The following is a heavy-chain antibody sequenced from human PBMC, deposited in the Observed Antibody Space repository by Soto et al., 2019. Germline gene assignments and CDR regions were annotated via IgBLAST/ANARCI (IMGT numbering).Heavy chain of an antibody. CDR1: GFTFSAYA. V-gene: IGHV3-30-3*02. CDR3: AKSEHRDGYNYFPY. D-gene: IGHD5-12*01. Sequence: GGSLRLSCAASGFTFSAYAMNWVRQAPGKGLEWVAVISYDGSNKYYADSVKGRFTISRDNSKNTLYLQMNSLRAEDTAVYYCAKSEHRDGYNYFPYWGLGTLVTVSS. CDR2: ISYDGSNK. J-gene: IGHJ4*02.